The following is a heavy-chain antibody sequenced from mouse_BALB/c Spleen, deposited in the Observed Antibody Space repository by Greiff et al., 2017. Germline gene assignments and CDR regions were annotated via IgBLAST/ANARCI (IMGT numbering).Heavy chain of an antibody. D-gene: IGHD3-3*01. V-gene: IGHV1-9*01. CDR2: ILPGSGST. CDR3: ARGAGWFAY. J-gene: IGHJ3*01. CDR1: GYTFSSYW. Sequence: QVQLKESGAELMKPGASVKISCKATGYTFSSYWIEWVKQRPGHGLEWIGEILPGSGSTNYNEKFKGKATFTADTSSNTAYMQLSSLTSEDSAVYYCARGAGWFAYWGQGTLVTVSA.